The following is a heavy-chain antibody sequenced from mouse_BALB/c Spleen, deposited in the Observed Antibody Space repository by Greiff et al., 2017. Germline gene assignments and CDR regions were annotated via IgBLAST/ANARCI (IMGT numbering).Heavy chain of an antibody. CDR3: ARCGTTVVAWYFDV. CDR1: GDSITSGY. CDR2: ISYSGST. D-gene: IGHD1-1*01. J-gene: IGHJ1*01. Sequence: EVKLVESGPSLVKPSQTLSLTCSVTGDSITSGYWNWIRKFPGNKLEYMGYISYSGSTYYNPSLKSRISITRDTSKNQYYLQLNSVTTEDTATYYCARCGTTVVAWYFDVWGAGTTVTVSS. V-gene: IGHV3-8*02.